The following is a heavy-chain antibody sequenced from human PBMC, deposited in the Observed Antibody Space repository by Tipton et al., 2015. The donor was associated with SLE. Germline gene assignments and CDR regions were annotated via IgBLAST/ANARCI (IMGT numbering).Heavy chain of an antibody. D-gene: IGHD1-26*01. Sequence: TLSLTCTVSGGSINSGGYYWSWIRQLPGKGLEYIGYIYYSGTTYYNPSLKSRLTISVDTSENQFSLNLSSVTAADTAVYYCARDRSGSYYRYGFDIWGQGTMVTVSS. CDR3: ARDRSGSYYRYGFDI. CDR1: GGSINSGGYY. V-gene: IGHV4-31*03. CDR2: IYYSGTT. J-gene: IGHJ3*02.